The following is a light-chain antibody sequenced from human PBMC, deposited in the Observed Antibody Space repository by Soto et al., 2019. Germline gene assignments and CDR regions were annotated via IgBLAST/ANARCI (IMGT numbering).Light chain of an antibody. Sequence: DIQMTQSPSTLSVSVGDRVTITCWASQTISSWLAWYQKKQGKAPKLLIYKASTLKSGVPSRLRGSGYGTELTITISSMQNDDFETYYCQHYNSYSEAFGQGTKVDI. V-gene: IGKV1-5*03. CDR1: QTISSW. CDR2: KAS. J-gene: IGKJ1*01. CDR3: QHYNSYSEA.